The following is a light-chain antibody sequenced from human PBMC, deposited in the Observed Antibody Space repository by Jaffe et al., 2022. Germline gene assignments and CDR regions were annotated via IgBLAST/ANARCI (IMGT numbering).Light chain of an antibody. J-gene: IGKJ1*01. Sequence: DIVMTQSPDSLTLSLGERATIHCKSSQNIFYESSNKTFLAWYQQKPGQAPKLLIYWASVREFGVPDRFSGSGSGADFTLIINSLQPEDVAHYYCQQFYSTPWTFGQGTKVEI. CDR1: QNIFYESSNKTF. V-gene: IGKV4-1*01. CDR2: WAS. CDR3: QQFYSTPWT.